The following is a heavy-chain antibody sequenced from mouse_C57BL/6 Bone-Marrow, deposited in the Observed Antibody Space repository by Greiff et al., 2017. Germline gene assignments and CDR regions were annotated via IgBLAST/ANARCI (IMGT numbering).Heavy chain of an antibody. J-gene: IGHJ4*01. CDR1: GIDFSRYW. Sequence: EVKLLESGGGLVQPGGSLKLSCAASGIDFSRYWMSWVRRAPGKGLEWIGEINPDSSTINYAPSLKDKFIISRDNAKNTLYLQMSKVRSEDTALYYCARRSAYYSNFYAMDYWGQGTSVTVSS. D-gene: IGHD2-5*01. CDR3: ARRSAYYSNFYAMDY. V-gene: IGHV4-1*01. CDR2: INPDSSTI.